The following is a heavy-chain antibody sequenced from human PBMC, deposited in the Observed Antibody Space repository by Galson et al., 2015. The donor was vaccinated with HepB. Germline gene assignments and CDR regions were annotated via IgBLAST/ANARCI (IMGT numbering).Heavy chain of an antibody. CDR3: AREGTMVREPLDSVSRYWYFDL. CDR1: GDSVSSNSAA. CDR2: TYYRSKWYN. Sequence: CAISGDSVSSNSAAWNWIRQSPSRGLEWLGRTYYRSKWYNDYAVSVKSRITINPDTSKNQFSLQLNSVTPEDTAVYYCAREGTMVREPLDSVSRYWYFDLWGRGTLVTVSS. D-gene: IGHD3-10*01. V-gene: IGHV6-1*01. J-gene: IGHJ2*01.